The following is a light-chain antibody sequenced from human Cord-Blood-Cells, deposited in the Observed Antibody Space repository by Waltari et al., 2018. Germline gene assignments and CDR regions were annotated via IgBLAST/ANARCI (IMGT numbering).Light chain of an antibody. Sequence: DIVMTQTPLSLSVTPGQPASISCKSSQSLLHSDGKTYLYWYLQKPGQSPQLLIYEVFNRVSGVPDMFSGSGSGTDFTLKISRVEAEDVGVYYCMQSIQLPRTFGQGTKVEIK. CDR3: MQSIQLPRT. CDR2: EVF. V-gene: IGKV2D-29*02. J-gene: IGKJ1*01. CDR1: QSLLHSDGKTY.